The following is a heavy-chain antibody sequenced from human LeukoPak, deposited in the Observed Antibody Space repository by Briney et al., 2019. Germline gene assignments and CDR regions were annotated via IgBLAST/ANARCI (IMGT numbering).Heavy chain of an antibody. CDR2: IYTGGSA. Sequence: SETLSLTCTVSGGSISDYYWSRIRQPAGKGLEWIGRIYTGGSATYNPYLKSRVTMSADTSRNQISLKLISVTAADTAVYYCTREPHPWGQGTLVTVSS. J-gene: IGHJ5*02. CDR3: TREPHP. CDR1: GGSISDYY. V-gene: IGHV4-4*07.